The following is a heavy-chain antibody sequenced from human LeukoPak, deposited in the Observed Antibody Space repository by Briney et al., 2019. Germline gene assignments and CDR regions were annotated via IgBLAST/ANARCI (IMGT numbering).Heavy chain of an antibody. J-gene: IGHJ6*02. CDR1: GFTVSSNY. CDR3: TRDMLDSAYYDSSGYYYGSYYYGMDV. Sequence: GGSLRLSCAASGFTVSSNYMSWVRQAPGKGLEWVSVIYSGGSTYYADSVKGRFTISRDNSKNTLYLQMNSLRAEDTAVYYCTRDMLDSAYYDSSGYYYGSYYYGMDVWGQGTTVTVSS. CDR2: IYSGGST. D-gene: IGHD3-22*01. V-gene: IGHV3-66*01.